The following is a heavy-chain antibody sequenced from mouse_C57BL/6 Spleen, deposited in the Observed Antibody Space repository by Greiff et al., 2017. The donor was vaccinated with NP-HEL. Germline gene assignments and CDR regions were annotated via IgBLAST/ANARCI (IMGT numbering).Heavy chain of an antibody. CDR1: GYTFTDYY. CDR3: ARSDAWFAY. J-gene: IGHJ3*01. V-gene: IGHV1-26*01. Sequence: EVQLQQSGPELVKPGASVKISCKASGYTFTDYYMNWVKQSHGKSLEWIGDINPNNGGTSYNQKFKGKATLTVDKYSSTAYMELRSLTSADSAVYYCARSDAWFAYWGQGTRVTVSA. CDR2: INPNNGGT.